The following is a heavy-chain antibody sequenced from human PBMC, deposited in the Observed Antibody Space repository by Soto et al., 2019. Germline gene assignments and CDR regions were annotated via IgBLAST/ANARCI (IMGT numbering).Heavy chain of an antibody. CDR2: IYFDGITA. J-gene: IGHJ4*02. Sequence: VGSLRLSCTASGFTFNTHWMHWVRQAPGKGLVWVSRIYFDGITANYADSVKGRLTVSRDNAKNSLNLQMNSLRVEDTAVYYCARDRDSNYAGNFDYWGQGTLVTVSS. CDR1: GFTFNTHW. D-gene: IGHD1-7*01. CDR3: ARDRDSNYAGNFDY. V-gene: IGHV3-74*01.